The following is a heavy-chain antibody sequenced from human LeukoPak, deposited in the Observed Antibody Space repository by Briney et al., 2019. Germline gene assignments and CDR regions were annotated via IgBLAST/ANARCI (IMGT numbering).Heavy chain of an antibody. CDR1: GGSVSSGISY. Sequence: SSQTLSLTCTVSGGSVSSGISYWNWIRQPAGKGLEWIGRIYTSGSTNYNPSLKSRVTISVDTSKNQFSLKLISVTVADTAIYYCARGQGATVPQVGKNWFDPWGQGTRVTVSS. CDR3: ARGQGATVPQVGKNWFDP. V-gene: IGHV4-61*02. CDR2: IYTSGST. J-gene: IGHJ5*02. D-gene: IGHD1-26*01.